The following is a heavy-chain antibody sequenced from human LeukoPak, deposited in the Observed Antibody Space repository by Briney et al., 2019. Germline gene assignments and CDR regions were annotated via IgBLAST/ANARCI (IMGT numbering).Heavy chain of an antibody. J-gene: IGHJ6*03. CDR1: GGTFSSYA. D-gene: IGHD6-6*01. V-gene: IGHV1-69*13. CDR3: AMEYSSSSGWGYYYYYMDV. Sequence: SMKVSCKASGGTFSSYAISWVRQAPGQGLEWMGGIIPIFGTANYAQKFQGRVTITADESTSTAYMELSSLRSEDTAVYYCAMEYSSSSGWGYYYYYMDVWGKGTTVTVSS. CDR2: IIPIFGTA.